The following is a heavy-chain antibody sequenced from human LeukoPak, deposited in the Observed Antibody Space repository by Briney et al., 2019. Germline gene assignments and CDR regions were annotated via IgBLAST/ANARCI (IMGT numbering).Heavy chain of an antibody. D-gene: IGHD2-8*02. Sequence: GGSLRLSCTASGFIFSNFEMNWVRESPGKGLQWVAYINSGATSEYYADSVKGRFTISRDNAKNSLYLQMNSLGVQDTAIYYCARVICTGGSCFQNDYWGQGTLVTVSS. CDR1: GFIFSNFE. CDR3: ARVICTGGSCFQNDY. CDR2: INSGATSE. V-gene: IGHV3-48*03. J-gene: IGHJ4*02.